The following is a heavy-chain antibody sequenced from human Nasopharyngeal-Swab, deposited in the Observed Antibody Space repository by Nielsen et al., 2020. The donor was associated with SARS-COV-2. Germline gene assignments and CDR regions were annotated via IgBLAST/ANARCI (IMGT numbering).Heavy chain of an antibody. V-gene: IGHV4-34*01. CDR3: ARTMVVVRYYYYCMDV. D-gene: IGHD2-21*01. J-gene: IGHJ6*03. CDR2: INHSGST. CDR1: GGSFSGYY. Sequence: SETLSLTCAVYGGSFSGYYWSWIRQPPGKGLEWIGEINHSGSTNYNPSLKSRVTISVDTSKNQFSLKLSSVTAADTAVYYCARTMVVVRYYYYCMDVWGKGTTVTVSS.